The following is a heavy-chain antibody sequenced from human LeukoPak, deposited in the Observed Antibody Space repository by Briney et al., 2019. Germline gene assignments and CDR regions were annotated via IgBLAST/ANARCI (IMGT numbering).Heavy chain of an antibody. CDR3: AKGNLGLVYYFDS. D-gene: IGHD6-6*01. CDR2: ISGSGGST. J-gene: IGHJ4*02. Sequence: GGSLRLSCAASESSFRNAWLTWVRQAPGKGLEWVSVISGSGGSTYYADSVKGRFTISRDNSKNTLYLQMNGLRAGDTALYYCAKGNLGLVYYFDSWGQGTLVTVSS. V-gene: IGHV3-23*01. CDR1: ESSFRNAW.